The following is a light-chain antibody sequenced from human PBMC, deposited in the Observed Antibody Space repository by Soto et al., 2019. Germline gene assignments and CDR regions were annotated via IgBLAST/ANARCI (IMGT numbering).Light chain of an antibody. CDR1: SSNIGAGYD. CDR2: GNI. CDR3: QSYDSTLSARYV. V-gene: IGLV1-40*01. Sequence: QSVLTQPPSVSGAPGQRVTISCPGSSSNIGAGYDVHWYQQRPGTAPKLLIFGNINRPSGVPDRISGSKSGTSASLAITGLQAEDEGDYYCQSYDSTLSARYVFGTGTKLTVL. J-gene: IGLJ1*01.